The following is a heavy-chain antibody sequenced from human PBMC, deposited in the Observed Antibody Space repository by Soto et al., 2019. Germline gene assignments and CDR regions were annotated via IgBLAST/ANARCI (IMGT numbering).Heavy chain of an antibody. D-gene: IGHD3-10*01. J-gene: IGHJ3*02. CDR2: INPNNIGT. Sequence: ASVKVSCKASGYTFTGHCMHWVRQAPGQGLEWMGWINPNNIGTNYAQKFQGRVTMTRDTSISTAYMELSRLRSDDTAVYYCAREPMVRAAHGFDIWGQGTMVTVS. CDR3: AREPMVRAAHGFDI. CDR1: GYTFTGHC. V-gene: IGHV1-2*02.